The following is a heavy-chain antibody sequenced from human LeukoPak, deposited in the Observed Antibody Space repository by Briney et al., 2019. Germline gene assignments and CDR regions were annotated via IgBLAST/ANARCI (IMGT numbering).Heavy chain of an antibody. V-gene: IGHV5-51*01. CDR2: IYPGASDT. Sequence: GESLKISCKGSGYSFTSYWIGWVRQMPGKGLDWMGIIYPGASDTRYSPSFQGQVTISADKSSSTAYLQWSSLKASDTAMYYCTRARYCSGGSCFAEYWGQGTLVTVSS. D-gene: IGHD2-15*01. J-gene: IGHJ4*02. CDR1: GYSFTSYW. CDR3: TRARYCSGGSCFAEY.